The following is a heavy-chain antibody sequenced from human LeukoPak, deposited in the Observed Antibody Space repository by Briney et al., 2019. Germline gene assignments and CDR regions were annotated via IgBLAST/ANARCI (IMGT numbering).Heavy chain of an antibody. V-gene: IGHV3-48*04. CDR2: ISSSGGTI. Sequence: GGSLRLSCAVSGFTVSNSFMNWVRQAPGKGLEWVSYISSSGGTIYYADSVKGRFTISRDNAKNSLFLQMNSLRAEDTAVYYCARVGPYSSSLDYWGQGTPVTVSS. CDR1: GFTVSNSF. D-gene: IGHD6-6*01. CDR3: ARVGPYSSSLDY. J-gene: IGHJ4*02.